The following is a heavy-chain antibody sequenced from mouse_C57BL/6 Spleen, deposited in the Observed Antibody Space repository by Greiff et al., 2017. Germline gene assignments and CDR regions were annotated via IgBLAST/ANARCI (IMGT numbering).Heavy chain of an antibody. J-gene: IGHJ4*01. CDR1: GFSLTSYG. V-gene: IGHV2-5*01. Sequence: QVQLQQSGPGLVQPSQSLSITCTVSGFSLTSYGVHWVRQSPGKGLEWLGVIWRGGSTDYNAAFMSRLSITKDNSKSQVFFKMSSLQADDTAIYYVAKNGGSGPYAMDYWGQGTSVTVSS. D-gene: IGHD3-2*02. CDR3: AKNGGSGPYAMDY. CDR2: IWRGGST.